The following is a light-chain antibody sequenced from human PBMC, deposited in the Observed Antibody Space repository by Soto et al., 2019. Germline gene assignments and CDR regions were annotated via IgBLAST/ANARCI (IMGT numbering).Light chain of an antibody. CDR1: QSLSSR. J-gene: IGKJ3*01. CDR2: KTS. V-gene: IGKV1-5*03. Sequence: DIQMTQSPSTLSASVGDRVTITCRASQSLSSRLAWYQQRPGKAPKLLIYKTSTLQSGVPSRFSGSGSGTDFTLTISTLQPDDFANYYGQQFNSYPFTFGPGTKVDIK. CDR3: QQFNSYPFT.